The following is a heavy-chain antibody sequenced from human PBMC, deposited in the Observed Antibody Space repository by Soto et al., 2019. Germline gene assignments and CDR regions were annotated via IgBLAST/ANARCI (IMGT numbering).Heavy chain of an antibody. V-gene: IGHV3-30-3*01. CDR3: ARVSIAVAGIAYYFDY. D-gene: IGHD6-19*01. J-gene: IGHJ4*02. CDR2: VSHDGSNK. CDR1: GFSFSSCA. Sequence: QVQLVESGGGVVQPGRSLRLSCAASGFSFSSCARHWVGQAPGKGLEWVAVVSHDGSNKYYADSVKGRVTISRDNSINTVYLQMNSLRAEDTAVYYCARVSIAVAGIAYYFDYWGQGTLVTVSS.